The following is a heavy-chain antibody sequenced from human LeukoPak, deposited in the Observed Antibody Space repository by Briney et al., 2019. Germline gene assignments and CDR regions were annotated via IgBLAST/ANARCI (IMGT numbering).Heavy chain of an antibody. J-gene: IGHJ4*02. CDR1: GYTFTGYY. CDR2: INPNSGGT. CDR3: ARGFVYYYDSSGYYYDY. Sequence: ASVKVSCKASGYTFTGYYMHWVRQAPGQGLEWMGWINPNSGGTNYAQKFQGRVTMTRDTSISTAYMEMSRLRSDDTAVYYCARGFVYYYDSSGYYYDYWGQGTLVTVSS. V-gene: IGHV1-2*02. D-gene: IGHD3-22*01.